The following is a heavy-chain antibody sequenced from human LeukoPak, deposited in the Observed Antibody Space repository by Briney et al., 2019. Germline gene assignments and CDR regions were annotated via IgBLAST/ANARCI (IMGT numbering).Heavy chain of an antibody. CDR2: ISAYNGNT. J-gene: IGHJ4*02. D-gene: IGHD6-13*01. CDR3: ARSIAAAAHHSPYYFDY. Sequence: ASVKVSCKASGYTFTSYGISWVRQAPGQGLEWMGWISAYNGNTNYAQKLQGRVTMTTDTSTSTAYMELRSLRSDDTAVYYCARSIAAAAHHSPYYFDYWGQGTPVTVSS. V-gene: IGHV1-18*01. CDR1: GYTFTSYG.